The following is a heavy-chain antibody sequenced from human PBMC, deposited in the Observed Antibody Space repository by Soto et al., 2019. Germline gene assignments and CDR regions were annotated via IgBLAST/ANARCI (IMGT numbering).Heavy chain of an antibody. J-gene: IGHJ5*02. CDR2: IYPGNSDA. V-gene: IGHV5-51*01. D-gene: IGHD4-17*01. Sequence: GESLKISCKGFGYTFTSYWIGWVRQMPGKGPEWMGIIYPGNSDARYSPSFQGQVTFSADKSISTAYLHWSSLKASDTAMYYCARHGFYGDYASNYFDPWGQGTLVTVSS. CDR3: ARHGFYGDYASNYFDP. CDR1: GYTFTSYW.